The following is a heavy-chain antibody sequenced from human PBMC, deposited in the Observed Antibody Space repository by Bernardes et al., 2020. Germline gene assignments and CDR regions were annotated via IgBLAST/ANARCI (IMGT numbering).Heavy chain of an antibody. V-gene: IGHV4-34*01. Sequence: SETLSLTCAVYGGSFSGYYWSWIRQPPGKGLEWIGEINHSGSTNYNPSLKSRVTISVDTSKNQFSLKLSSVTAADTAVYYCARGYGDYVLFWQIFGFDPWGQGTLVTVSS. CDR2: INHSGST. CDR1: GGSFSGYY. D-gene: IGHD4-17*01. J-gene: IGHJ5*02. CDR3: ARGYGDYVLFWQIFGFDP.